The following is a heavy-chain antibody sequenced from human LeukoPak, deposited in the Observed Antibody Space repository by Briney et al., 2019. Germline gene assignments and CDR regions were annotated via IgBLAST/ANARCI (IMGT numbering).Heavy chain of an antibody. D-gene: IGHD2-15*01. CDR3: ARLLVFCSGGSCYLDAFDI. J-gene: IGHJ3*02. V-gene: IGHV4-59*08. Sequence: SETLSLTCTVSGDSISSYYWSWIRQPPGKGLEWIGYIYYSGSTSYNPSLKSRVTISVDTSKNQFSLKLSSVIAADTAVYYCARLLVFCSGGSCYLDAFDIWGQGTMVTVSS. CDR1: GDSISSYY. CDR2: IYYSGST.